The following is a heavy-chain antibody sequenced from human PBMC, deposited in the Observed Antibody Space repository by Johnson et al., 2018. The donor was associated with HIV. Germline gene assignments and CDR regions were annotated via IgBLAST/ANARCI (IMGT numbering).Heavy chain of an antibody. CDR2: ILFDGVYK. CDR1: GFPFRDSA. Sequence: QVQLVESGGGVVQPGRSQRLSCAASGFPFRDSAMHWVRQAPGKGMEWVAVILFDGVYKHYAESVKGRFTISRDNAKNSLYLQMNSLRDEDTAVYYCARDVGSGPAFDIWGHGTLVTVSS. CDR3: ARDVGSGPAFDI. V-gene: IGHV3-30-3*01. D-gene: IGHD3-10*01. J-gene: IGHJ3*02.